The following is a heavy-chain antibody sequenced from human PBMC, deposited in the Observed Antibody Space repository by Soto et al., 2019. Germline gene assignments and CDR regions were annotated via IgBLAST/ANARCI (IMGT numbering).Heavy chain of an antibody. D-gene: IGHD6-19*01. V-gene: IGHV4-31*11. CDR3: ARGGSGWKALNWFDP. CDR1: GASIDNNGYS. Sequence: SETLSLTCAVSGASIDNNGYSWTWIRQHPWMGLEWIGTNNNRADTYYNPSLKSRLTISLDTSQNHFSLRLNAVTAADTAIYYCARGGSGWKALNWFDPWGQGXMVTV. CDR2: NNNRADT. J-gene: IGHJ5*02.